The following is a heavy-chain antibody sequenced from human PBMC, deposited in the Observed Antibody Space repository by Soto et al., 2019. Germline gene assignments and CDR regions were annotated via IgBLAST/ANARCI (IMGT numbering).Heavy chain of an antibody. CDR3: TRVLIHYYFWSGYYPPYYYYMDV. CDR2: IRSKAYGGTT. CDR1: GFTFGDYA. D-gene: IGHD3-3*01. J-gene: IGHJ6*03. Sequence: GGSLRLSCTASGFTFGDYAMSWFRQAPGKGLEWVGFIRSKAYGGTTEYAASVKGRFTISRDDSKSIAYLQMNSLKTEDTAVYYCTRVLIHYYFWSGYYPPYYYYMDVWGKGTTVTVSS. V-gene: IGHV3-49*03.